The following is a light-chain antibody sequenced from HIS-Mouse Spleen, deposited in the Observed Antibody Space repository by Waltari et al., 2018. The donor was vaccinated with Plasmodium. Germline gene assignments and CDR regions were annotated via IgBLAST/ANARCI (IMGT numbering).Light chain of an antibody. CDR3: QQLNSYPSIT. J-gene: IGKJ5*01. V-gene: IGKV1-9*01. CDR2: AAS. CDR1: QCISSY. Sequence: DIQLTQSPSFLSASVGDRVTITFRASQCISSYLAWYQQKPGKAPKRLIYAASTLQSGVPSRFSGSGSGTEFTLTISSLQPEDFATYYSQQLNSYPSITFGQGTRLEIK.